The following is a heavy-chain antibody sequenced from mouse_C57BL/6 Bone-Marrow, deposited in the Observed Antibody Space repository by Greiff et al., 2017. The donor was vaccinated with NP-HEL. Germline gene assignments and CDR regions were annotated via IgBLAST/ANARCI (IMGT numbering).Heavy chain of an antibody. CDR2: IYPRDGDT. CDR1: GYAFSTYW. CDR3: ASGDYGSSRFDFALDY. Sequence: VQLQQPGAELVKPGASVKISCKASGYAFSTYWMNWVKQRPGKGLEWIGQIYPRDGDTNYNGKFKGKASLTADKSSSTAYMQLSSLTSEDSAVYFCASGDYGSSRFDFALDYWGQGTSVTVSS. D-gene: IGHD1-1*01. J-gene: IGHJ4*01. V-gene: IGHV1-80*01.